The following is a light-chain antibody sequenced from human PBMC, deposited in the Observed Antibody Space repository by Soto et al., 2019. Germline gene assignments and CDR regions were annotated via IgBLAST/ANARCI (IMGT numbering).Light chain of an antibody. CDR3: QQYNNWPVT. V-gene: IGKV3-15*01. Sequence: EIVMTQSPASLSVSPGERATLSCRASQGLGSNLAWYKQKPGQAPRLLIYDASTRATGFPARFSGSGSGTEFNLTISSLQSEDFAVYYCQQYNNWPVTFGQGTKVEIK. CDR1: QGLGSN. CDR2: DAS. J-gene: IGKJ1*01.